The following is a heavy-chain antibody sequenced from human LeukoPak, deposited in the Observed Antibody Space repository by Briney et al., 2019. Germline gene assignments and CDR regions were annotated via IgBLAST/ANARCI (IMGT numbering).Heavy chain of an antibody. Sequence: PGGSLRLSCAASGFTFSTSAMNWVRQVPGKGLEWVSSIDYDSSHIYYAASVRGRFTISRDNARDSVYLQMDSLRVEDTAVYYCTRDPLRYLRVGHYDYWDQGTLVAVSS. J-gene: IGHJ4*02. CDR2: IDYDSSHI. V-gene: IGHV3-21*01. D-gene: IGHD3-9*01. CDR3: TRDPLRYLRVGHYDY. CDR1: GFTFSTSA.